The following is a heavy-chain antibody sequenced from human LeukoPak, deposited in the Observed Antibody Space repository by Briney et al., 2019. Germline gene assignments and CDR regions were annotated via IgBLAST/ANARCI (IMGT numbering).Heavy chain of an antibody. V-gene: IGHV4-39*01. J-gene: IGHJ3*02. Sequence: SETLSLTCTVSGGSISSSSYYWGWIRQPPGKGLEWIGSIYYSGSTYYNPSLKSRVTISVDTSKNQFSLKLSSVTAADTAVYYCARHVSGRMRDFDIWGQGTMVTVSS. D-gene: IGHD2-15*01. CDR1: GGSISSSSYY. CDR2: IYYSGST. CDR3: ARHVSGRMRDFDI.